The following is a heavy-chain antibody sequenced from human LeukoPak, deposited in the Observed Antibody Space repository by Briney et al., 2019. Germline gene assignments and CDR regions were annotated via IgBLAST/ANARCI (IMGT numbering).Heavy chain of an antibody. CDR2: IKSKTDGGTT. Sequence: GGPLTLPCAASGLPFSSHPMSWVRQATGKGLEWVGRIKSKTDGGTTDYAAPVKGRFTISREDSKNTLYLQMNSLKTEDAAVYYCTTIPPELLSWDAFDIWGQGTMVTVSS. J-gene: IGHJ3*02. D-gene: IGHD1-26*01. V-gene: IGHV3-15*01. CDR1: GLPFSSHP. CDR3: TTIPPELLSWDAFDI.